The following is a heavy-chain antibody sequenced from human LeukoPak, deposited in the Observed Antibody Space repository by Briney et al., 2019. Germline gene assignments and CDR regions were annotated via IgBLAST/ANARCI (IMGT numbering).Heavy chain of an antibody. Sequence: GGSLRLSCAASGFTFSNYAMSWVRQAPGKGLEWVSAISGGGGSIYYADSVKGRFTISRDNSKNTLYLQMNSLRAEDTAVYYCAKRGPIYSSSPGNYFDYWGQGTLVTVSS. V-gene: IGHV3-23*01. CDR3: AKRGPIYSSSPGNYFDY. CDR2: ISGGGGSI. J-gene: IGHJ4*02. CDR1: GFTFSNYA. D-gene: IGHD6-6*01.